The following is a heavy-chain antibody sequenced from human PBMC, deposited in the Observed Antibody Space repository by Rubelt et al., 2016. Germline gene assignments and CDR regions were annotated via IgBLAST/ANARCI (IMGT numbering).Heavy chain of an antibody. CDR1: GGSISSGGYY. D-gene: IGHD6-19*01. J-gene: IGHJ6*03. CDR2: IYYSGST. V-gene: IGHV4-31*01. Sequence: QVQLQESGPGLVKPSQTLSLTCTVSGGSISSGGYYWSWIRQHPGKGLEWIGYIYYSGSTNYNPSLKRLFTRSVDTAQDQFSLKLSSVTAADTAVDDCARVSPYSSGWYHYMDVWGKGTTVTVSS. CDR3: ARVSPYSSGWYHYMDV.